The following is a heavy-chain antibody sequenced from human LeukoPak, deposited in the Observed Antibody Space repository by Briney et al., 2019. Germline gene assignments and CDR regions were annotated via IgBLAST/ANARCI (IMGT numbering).Heavy chain of an antibody. D-gene: IGHD6-13*01. Sequence: PGRSLRLSCAASGFTFDDYAMHWVRQAPGKGLGWVSGISWDSGSIGYADSVKGRFTISRDNAKNSLYLQMNSLRAEDTALYYCAKDLREAEYSSSWFDYWGQGTLVTVSS. V-gene: IGHV3-9*01. CDR2: ISWDSGSI. CDR1: GFTFDDYA. CDR3: AKDLREAEYSSSWFDY. J-gene: IGHJ5*01.